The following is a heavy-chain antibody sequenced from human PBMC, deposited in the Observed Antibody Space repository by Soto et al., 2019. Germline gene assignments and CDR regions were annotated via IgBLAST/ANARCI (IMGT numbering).Heavy chain of an antibody. D-gene: IGHD2-21*01. CDR3: AIIAGPWYAHL. CDR1: GGSFSGFY. Sequence: QVQLQQWGVRLLKPSETLSLTCAVHGGSFSGFYWTWIRQPPGKRLEWIGEINHSGSSDYNPPLKSRVTTSLETSRNLLSLRLNSVTAADASVYHCAIIAGPWYAHLWGRGTLLTFSS. CDR2: INHSGSS. J-gene: IGHJ2*01. V-gene: IGHV4-34*01.